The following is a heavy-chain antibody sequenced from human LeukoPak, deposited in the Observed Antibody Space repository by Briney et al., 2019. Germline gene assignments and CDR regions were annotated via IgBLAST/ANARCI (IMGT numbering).Heavy chain of an antibody. D-gene: IGHD1-14*01. Sequence: SETLSLTCTVSGGSISSSSYYWGWIRQPPGKGLEWIGSIYYSGSTYYNPSRKSRVTISVDTSKNQFSLKLSSVTAADTAVYYCARDLPEIPVTRLNGNWFDPWGQGTLVTVSS. V-gene: IGHV4-39*07. J-gene: IGHJ5*02. CDR1: GGSISSSSYY. CDR2: IYYSGST. CDR3: ARDLPEIPVTRLNGNWFDP.